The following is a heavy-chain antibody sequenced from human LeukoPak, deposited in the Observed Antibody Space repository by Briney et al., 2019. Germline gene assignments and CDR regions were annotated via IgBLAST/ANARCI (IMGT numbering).Heavy chain of an antibody. D-gene: IGHD5-18*01. V-gene: IGHV4-34*01. CDR2: INHSGST. CDR3: ARYSYGYDY. Sequence: SETLSLTCAVYGGSFSGYYWSWIRQPPGKGLEWIGEINHSGSTNYNPSLKSRVTISVDTSKNQFSLKLGSVTAADTAVYYCARYSYGYDYWGQGTLVTVSS. CDR1: GGSFSGYY. J-gene: IGHJ4*02.